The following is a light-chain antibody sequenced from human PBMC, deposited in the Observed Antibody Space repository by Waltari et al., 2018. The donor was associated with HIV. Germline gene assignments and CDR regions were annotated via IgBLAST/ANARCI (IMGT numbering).Light chain of an antibody. CDR1: RSVSSNY. Sequence: DNVLTQSPGTLSLSPGERATLSCRASRSVSSNYLTWYQQRPGRAPRLLIYAASPRATAIPDRFSGSGSGTDFTLTISRLEPEDFAVYYCQQYGTSPYTFGQGTKVEI. V-gene: IGKV3-20*01. CDR2: AAS. CDR3: QQYGTSPYT. J-gene: IGKJ2*01.